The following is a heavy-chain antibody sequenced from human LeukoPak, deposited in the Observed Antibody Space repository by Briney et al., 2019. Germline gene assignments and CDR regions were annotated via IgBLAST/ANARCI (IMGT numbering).Heavy chain of an antibody. CDR1: GYTFTGYY. J-gene: IGHJ6*04. CDR3: ARGGCSSTSCYSGSYYYYYYGMDV. D-gene: IGHD2-2*01. V-gene: IGHV1-2*04. Sequence: GASVKVSRKASGYTFTGYYMHWVRQAPGQGLEWMGWINPNSGGTNYAQKFQGWVTMTRDTSISTAYMELSRLRSDDTAVYYCARGGCSSTSCYSGSYYYYYYGMDVWGKGTTVTVSS. CDR2: INPNSGGT.